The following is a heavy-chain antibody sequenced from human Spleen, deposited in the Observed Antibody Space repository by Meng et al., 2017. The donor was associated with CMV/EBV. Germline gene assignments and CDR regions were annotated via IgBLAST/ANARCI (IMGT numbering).Heavy chain of an antibody. CDR3: ARSYYHSSSYSYLFDY. Sequence: KVSCKASGYSFTNYWIGWVRQMPGKGLEWMGIIYPRDSSTRYSPSFQGQVTISVDQSISTAYLQWSSLTASDTAMYYCARSYYHSSSYSYLFDYWGRGTLVTVSS. V-gene: IGHV5-51*01. CDR1: GYSFTNYW. D-gene: IGHD3-22*01. CDR2: IYPRDSST. J-gene: IGHJ4*02.